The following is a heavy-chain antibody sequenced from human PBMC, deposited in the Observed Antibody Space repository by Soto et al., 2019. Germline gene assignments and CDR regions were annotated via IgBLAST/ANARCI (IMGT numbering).Heavy chain of an antibody. D-gene: IGHD2-2*01. Sequence: EVQLVESGGGLVQPGRSLRLSCAASGFTFDNYAMHWVRQAPGKGLEWVSSISGNSGNTDYAGSVKGRFIISRDSAKNSLYLQMNSLRAEDTALYYCTSCPQCRGSATCRACFENSGQGPLVPVSS. V-gene: IGHV3-9*01. J-gene: IGHJ4*02. CDR3: TSCPQCRGSATCRACFEN. CDR2: ISGNSGNT. CDR1: GFTFDNYA.